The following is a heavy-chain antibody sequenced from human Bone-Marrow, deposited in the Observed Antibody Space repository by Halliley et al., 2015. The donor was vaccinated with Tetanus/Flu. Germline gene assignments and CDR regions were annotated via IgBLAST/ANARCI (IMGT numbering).Heavy chain of an antibody. Sequence: SKWYSDYASSVKGRITINPDTSKNQFSLQLSSVTPEDTAFYYCARGILWRGSSGWFVPNFDYWGQGTLVTVSS. V-gene: IGHV6-1*01. J-gene: IGHJ4*02. CDR2: SKWYS. D-gene: IGHD6-19*01. CDR3: ARGILWRGSSGWFVPNFDY.